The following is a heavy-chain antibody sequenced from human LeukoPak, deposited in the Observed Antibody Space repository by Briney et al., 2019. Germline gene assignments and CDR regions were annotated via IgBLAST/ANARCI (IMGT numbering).Heavy chain of an antibody. Sequence: GGSLRLSCTASGFTFSSYEMNWVRQAPGKGLEWVSYISSSGSTIYYADSVKGGFTISRDNSKNTLYPQMNSLRAEDTAVYYCATDSSTSCYVIGFIFEGCYLNNWGQGTLVTVSS. CDR2: ISSSGSTI. J-gene: IGHJ4*02. D-gene: IGHD2-2*01. V-gene: IGHV3-48*03. CDR3: ATDSSTSCYVIGFIFEGCYLNN. CDR1: GFTFSSYE.